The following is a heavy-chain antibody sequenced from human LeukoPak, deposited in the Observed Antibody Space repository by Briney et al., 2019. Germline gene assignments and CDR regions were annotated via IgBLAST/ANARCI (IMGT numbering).Heavy chain of an antibody. CDR2: INYSGST. CDR1: GGAISSDSYY. V-gene: IGHV4-39*01. CDR3: ARLSDF. Sequence: PSETLSLTCSVSGGAISSDSYYWGWIRQPPGKGLEWIASINYSGSTYYNPSLNSRATISVDTSKTQFSLRLSSVTAADTAVYYCARLSDFWGQGTRVTLSS. J-gene: IGHJ4*02.